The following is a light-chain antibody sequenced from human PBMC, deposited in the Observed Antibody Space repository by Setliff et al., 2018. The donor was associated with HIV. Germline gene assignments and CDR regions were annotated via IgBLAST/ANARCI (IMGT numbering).Light chain of an antibody. Sequence: QSALTQPPSVSGAPGQRVTISCTGSSSNIGPGYDVHWYQQVPGTAPKLLIYGNSNRPSGVPERFSASKSGTSASLTITGLQAEDEGDYYCQSYDSTLSGFYVCGTGTKVT. CDR3: QSYDSTLSGFYV. J-gene: IGLJ1*01. CDR1: SSNIGPGYD. V-gene: IGLV1-40*01. CDR2: GNS.